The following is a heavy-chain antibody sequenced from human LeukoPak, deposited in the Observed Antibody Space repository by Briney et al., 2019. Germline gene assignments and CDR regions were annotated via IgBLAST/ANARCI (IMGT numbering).Heavy chain of an antibody. CDR2: INPNSGGT. CDR3: AREMPWTYYMDV. CDR1: GYTFTGYY. V-gene: IGHV1-2*02. Sequence: GASVKVSCKTSGYTFTGYYMHWVRQAPGQGLEWMGWINPNSGGTNYAQKFQGRVTMTRDTSISTAYMELSRLRSDDTAVYYCAREMPWTYYMDVWGKGTTVTVSS. D-gene: IGHD1-1*01. J-gene: IGHJ6*03.